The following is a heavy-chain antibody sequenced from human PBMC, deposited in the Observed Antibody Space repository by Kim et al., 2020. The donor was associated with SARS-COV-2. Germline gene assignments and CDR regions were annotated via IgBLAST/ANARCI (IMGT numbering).Heavy chain of an antibody. CDR2: IYYSGST. D-gene: IGHD3-10*01. Sequence: SETLSLTCTVSGGSISSSSYYWGWIRQPPGKGLEWIGSIYYSGSTYYNPSLKSRVTISVDTSKNQFSLKLSSVTAADTAVYYCARRKGGSSGFDYWCQGT. J-gene: IGHJ4*02. V-gene: IGHV4-39*01. CDR3: ARRKGGSSGFDY. CDR1: GGSISSSSYY.